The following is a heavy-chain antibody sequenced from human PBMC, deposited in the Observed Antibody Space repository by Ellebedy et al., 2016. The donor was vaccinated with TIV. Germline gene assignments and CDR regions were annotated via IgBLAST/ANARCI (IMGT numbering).Heavy chain of an antibody. CDR3: ARDSYAATYYGMDV. J-gene: IGHJ6*02. CDR2: ISISSSYI. Sequence: GGSLRLXXAASGFTFSSYSMNWVRPAPGKGLEWVSSISISSSYIYYADSVKGRFTISRDNAKNSLYLQMNSLRAEDTAVYYCARDSYAATYYGMDVWGQGTTVTVSS. CDR1: GFTFSSYS. V-gene: IGHV3-21*01. D-gene: IGHD1-26*01.